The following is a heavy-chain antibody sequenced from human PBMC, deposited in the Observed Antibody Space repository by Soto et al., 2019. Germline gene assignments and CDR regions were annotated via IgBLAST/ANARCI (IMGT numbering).Heavy chain of an antibody. J-gene: IGHJ4*02. CDR2: IYYSGST. Sequence: QVQLQESGPGLVKPSQTLSLTCTVSGGSNSSGDYYWSWIRQPPGKGLEWIGYIYYSGSTYYNPSPKRRVTISVDPSKNQFSLKLSSVTAADTAVYYCARVIPGTRDFDYWGQGTLVTVSS. D-gene: IGHD1-20*01. CDR1: GGSNSSGDYY. V-gene: IGHV4-30-4*01. CDR3: ARVIPGTRDFDY.